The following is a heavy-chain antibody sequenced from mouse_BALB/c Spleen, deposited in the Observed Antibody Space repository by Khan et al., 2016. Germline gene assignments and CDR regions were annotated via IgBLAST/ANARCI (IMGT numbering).Heavy chain of an antibody. V-gene: IGHV1S56*01. Sequence: QVQLQQSGPELVRPGASVKMSCKASGYTFTDYYIHWVKQRPGQGLEWVGWIYPEDGNTKYNEKFKGKTTLSADKSSSTASMLLSSLNSNDSAIYFCAGEITTFFTHWGQGTLVTVS. J-gene: IGHJ3*01. CDR1: GYTFTDYY. CDR3: AGEITTFFTH. D-gene: IGHD2-4*01. CDR2: IYPEDGNT.